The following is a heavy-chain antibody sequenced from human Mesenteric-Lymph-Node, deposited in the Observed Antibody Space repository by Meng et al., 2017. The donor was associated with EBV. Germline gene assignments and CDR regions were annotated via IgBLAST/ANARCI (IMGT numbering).Heavy chain of an antibody. CDR1: GDSFSSGNNY. D-gene: IGHD4-11*01. J-gene: IGHJ5*02. V-gene: IGHV4-61*01. Sequence: QVKRKESGPGLGKPSETLSHTCNVSGDSFSSGNNYWSWIRQSPGRGLEWIGNIYFTGSTFYNPALKSRVTISGDTSKNQFSLKLTSVTAADTAVYYCAREGTTVTRWFDPWGPGTLVTVSS. CDR3: AREGTTVTRWFDP. CDR2: IYFTGST.